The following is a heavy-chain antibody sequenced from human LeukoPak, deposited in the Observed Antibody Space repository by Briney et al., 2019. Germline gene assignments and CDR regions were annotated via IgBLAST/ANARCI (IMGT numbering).Heavy chain of an antibody. V-gene: IGHV1-2*02. CDR2: INPNSGGT. Sequence: GASVKVSCKASGYTFTGYYVHWVRQAPGQGLEWMGWINPNSGGTNYAQKFQGRVTMTRDTSISTAYMELSRLRSDDTAVYYCARDAYGSGSYLNYWGQGTLVTVSS. CDR3: ARDAYGSGSYLNY. J-gene: IGHJ4*02. CDR1: GYTFTGYY. D-gene: IGHD3-10*01.